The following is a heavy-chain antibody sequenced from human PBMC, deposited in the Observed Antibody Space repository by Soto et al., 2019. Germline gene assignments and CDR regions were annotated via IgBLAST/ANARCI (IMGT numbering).Heavy chain of an antibody. J-gene: IGHJ6*02. CDR1: GGSINSGDSY. V-gene: IGHV4-30-4*01. CDR3: ARVAPRKMTYPFCGMDV. Sequence: SETLSLTCSVSGGSINSGDSYWSWIRQPPGKGLEWIGYIYHSGSIYYNPSLKSRLIISLDMSKNQFSLKLSSVTAADTAVYYCARVAPRKMTYPFCGMDVWDRGTTVTVSS. D-gene: IGHD3-3*02. CDR2: IYHSGSI.